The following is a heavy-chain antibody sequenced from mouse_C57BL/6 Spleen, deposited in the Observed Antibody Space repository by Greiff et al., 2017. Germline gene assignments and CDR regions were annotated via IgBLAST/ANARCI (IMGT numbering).Heavy chain of an antibody. V-gene: IGHV5-4*01. J-gene: IGHJ2*01. D-gene: IGHD1-1*01. Sequence: EVQRVESGGGLVKPGGSLKLSCAASGFTFSSYAMSWVRQTPEKRLEWVATISDGGSYTYSPDNVKGRFTISRDNAKNNLYLQMSHLKSEDTAMYYCARAITSVVARSYYFDYWGQGTTLTVSS. CDR2: ISDGGSYT. CDR3: ARAITSVVARSYYFDY. CDR1: GFTFSSYA.